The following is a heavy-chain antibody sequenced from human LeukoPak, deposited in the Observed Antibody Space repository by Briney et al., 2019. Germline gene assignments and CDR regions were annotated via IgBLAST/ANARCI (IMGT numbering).Heavy chain of an antibody. CDR3: VRRSGDWYDY. CDR2: VSADGQTA. D-gene: IGHD2-21*02. Sequence: GGSLRLSCSASGFTFRYFGIHWVRQAPGKGLEFVSGVSADGQTAHYIESVKGRLTISGDNSKSTLFLQMSSLKTEDTAVYYCVRRSGDWYDYWGQGTVVTVSS. V-gene: IGHV3-64D*06. CDR1: GFTFRYFG. J-gene: IGHJ4*02.